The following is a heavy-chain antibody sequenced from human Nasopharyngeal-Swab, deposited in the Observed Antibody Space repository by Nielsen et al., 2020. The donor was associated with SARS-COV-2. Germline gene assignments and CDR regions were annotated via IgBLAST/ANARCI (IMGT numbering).Heavy chain of an antibody. Sequence: GESLKISCAASGFTFSAYSMNLVLQAPGKGLECVSSIIPIGHYVFYEDSVKGRFTISRDNAKNSLFLQMNSLKTEDTAVYYCTTVEMRGYCSSTSCSYNWFDDWGKGNLVTVSS. CDR1: GFTFSAYS. D-gene: IGHD2-2*01. CDR2: IIPIGHYV. J-gene: IGHJ5*02. CDR3: TTVEMRGYCSSTSCSYNWFDD. V-gene: IGHV3-21*03.